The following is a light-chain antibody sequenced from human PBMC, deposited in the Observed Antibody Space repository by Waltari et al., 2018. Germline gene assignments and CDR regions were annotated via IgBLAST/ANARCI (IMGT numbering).Light chain of an antibody. CDR2: EVT. J-gene: IGLJ2*01. CDR3: SSYSRGSSFVL. V-gene: IGLV2-23*02. CDR1: SGDIGGFAL. Sequence: QSALPQPASVSGSPGQSITISCTGTSGDIGGFALVSWYQQHPGKVPRLLIYEVTTRPSGVSSRFSGSKSDNSATLTISALQTEDEADYYCSSYSRGSSFVLFGGGTRLTVL.